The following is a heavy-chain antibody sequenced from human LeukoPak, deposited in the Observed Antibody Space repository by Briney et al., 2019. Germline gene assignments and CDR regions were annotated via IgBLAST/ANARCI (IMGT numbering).Heavy chain of an antibody. V-gene: IGHV1-8*01. D-gene: IGHD3-16*02. Sequence: GASVKVSCKASGYTFTSYDINWVRQATGQGLEWMGWMNPNSGNTGYAQKFQGRVTMTRSTSISTAYMELSSLRSEDTAVYYCAGGIVSHYYHYMDVWGKGTTVTVSS. J-gene: IGHJ6*03. CDR3: AGGIVSHYYHYMDV. CDR1: GYTFTSYD. CDR2: MNPNSGNT.